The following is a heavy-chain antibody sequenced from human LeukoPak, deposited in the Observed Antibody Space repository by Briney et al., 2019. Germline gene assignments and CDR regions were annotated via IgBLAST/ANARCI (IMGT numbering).Heavy chain of an antibody. D-gene: IGHD3-9*01. CDR2: INPNSGGT. J-gene: IGHJ4*02. V-gene: IGHV1-2*02. CDR3: ARGPRYYDILTGYQSGGFDY. CDR1: GYTFTGYY. Sequence: ASVKVSCKASGYTFTGYYMHWVRQAPGQGLEWMGWINPNSGGTNYAQKFQGRVTMTRDTSISTAYMELSRLRSDDTAVYYCARGPRYYDILTGYQSGGFDYWGQGTLVTVSS.